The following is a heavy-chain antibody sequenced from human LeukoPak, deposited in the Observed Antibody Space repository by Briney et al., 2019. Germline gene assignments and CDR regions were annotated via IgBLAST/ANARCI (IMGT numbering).Heavy chain of an antibody. Sequence: SETLSLTCASYGGSFSGYYWSWIRQPPGKGLEWIGEINHSGSTNYNPSLKSRVTVSVDTSRNQFSLKLSSVTAADTAVYYCARRGGSGSYFDYWGQGTLVTVSS. CDR1: GGSFSGYY. CDR2: INHSGST. V-gene: IGHV4-34*01. D-gene: IGHD1-26*01. J-gene: IGHJ4*02. CDR3: ARRGGSGSYFDY.